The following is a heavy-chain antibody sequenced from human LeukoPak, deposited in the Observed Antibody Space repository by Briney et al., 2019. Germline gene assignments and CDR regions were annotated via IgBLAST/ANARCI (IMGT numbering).Heavy chain of an antibody. J-gene: IGHJ3*02. CDR2: IDARSGIT. D-gene: IGHD3-3*01. CDR3: ARTYDFGRGPPGDAFDN. Sequence: GGSLRLSCAASGFTFRIFALNWVRQAPGKGPEWVSYIDARSGITYYADSVQGRFTISRDDARESVFLQMDGLRVDDTAVYYCARTYDFGRGPPGDAFDNWGPGTWVIVSS. V-gene: IGHV3-48*04. CDR1: GFTFRIFA.